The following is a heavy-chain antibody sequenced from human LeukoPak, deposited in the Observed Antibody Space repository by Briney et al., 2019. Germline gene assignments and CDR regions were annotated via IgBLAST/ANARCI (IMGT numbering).Heavy chain of an antibody. D-gene: IGHD4-11*01. CDR1: GYTFTSYS. Sequence: ASVKVSCKASGYTFTSYSLHWVRQAPGQGLEWMGIINPSGGSTSYAQKFQGRVTITADESTSTAYMELSSLRSEDTAVYYCARAGDYSKSPPGSYYYMDVWGKGTTVTVSS. CDR3: ARAGDYSKSPPGSYYYMDV. V-gene: IGHV1-46*01. J-gene: IGHJ6*03. CDR2: INPSGGST.